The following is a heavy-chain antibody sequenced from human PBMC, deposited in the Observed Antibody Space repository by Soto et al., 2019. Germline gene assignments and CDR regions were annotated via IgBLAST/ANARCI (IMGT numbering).Heavy chain of an antibody. CDR2: INPSDGST. Sequence: QVQLVQSGAEVKKPGASVKVSCKASGYTFTNYYMHWMRQAPGQGLEWMGIINPSDGSTNNAKKFQGRVIMTRDTSTSTVYVELSSLKSEDTAVYYCAFYYDSSGYYPPFDYWGQGTLVTVSS. D-gene: IGHD3-22*01. V-gene: IGHV1-46*01. CDR3: AFYYDSSGYYPPFDY. J-gene: IGHJ4*02. CDR1: GYTFTNYY.